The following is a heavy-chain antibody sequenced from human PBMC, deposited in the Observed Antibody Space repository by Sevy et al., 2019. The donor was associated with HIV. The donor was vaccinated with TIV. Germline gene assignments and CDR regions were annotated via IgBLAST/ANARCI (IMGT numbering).Heavy chain of an antibody. CDR3: ALTNSGDYYASGAFHL. CDR1: GFSFSHYS. CDR2: ISYKSNFI. D-gene: IGHD3-10*01. V-gene: IGHV3-21*06. Sequence: GGSLRLSCTVTGFTFSGFSFSHYSMNWVRQAPGRGLEWVSSISYKSNFILYADPVKGRFTISSDDAKNSLFLLMDRLRADDTAMYYCALTNSGDYYASGAFHLWGRGTMVTVSS. J-gene: IGHJ3*01.